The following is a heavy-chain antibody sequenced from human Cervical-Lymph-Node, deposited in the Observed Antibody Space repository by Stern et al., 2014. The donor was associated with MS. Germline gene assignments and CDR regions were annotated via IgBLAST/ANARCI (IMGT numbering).Heavy chain of an antibody. V-gene: IGHV4-59*01. D-gene: IGHD6-13*01. J-gene: IGHJ5*01. CDR1: GGSISSYY. CDR2: IHYSGST. Sequence: QDQLVESGPGLVKPSETLSLTCTVSGGSISSYYWSRIRQPPGKGLEWIGYIHYSGSTNYNPSLKSRVTISVDTSKNQFSLKLSSVTAADTAVYFCARGYSSSWYWFDSWGQGTQVTVSS. CDR3: ARGYSSSWYWFDS.